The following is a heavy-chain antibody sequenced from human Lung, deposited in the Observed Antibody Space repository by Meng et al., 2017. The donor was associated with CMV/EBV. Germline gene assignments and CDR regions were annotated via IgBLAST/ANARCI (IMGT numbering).Heavy chain of an antibody. Sequence: AXVXVSXXASGYTFSTYDINWMRQAPGEGLEWMGWMNANSGNTGYEQRFQGRVSMTRDTSTRTAYMELPSQRSEDTAVYYCARTQIADEPGGTKTKYYYYGLDVWGQGXTVTVSS. CDR1: GYTFSTYD. CDR3: ARTQIADEPGGTKTKYYYYGLDV. D-gene: IGHD1/OR15-1a*01. V-gene: IGHV1-8*02. CDR2: MNANSGNT. J-gene: IGHJ6*02.